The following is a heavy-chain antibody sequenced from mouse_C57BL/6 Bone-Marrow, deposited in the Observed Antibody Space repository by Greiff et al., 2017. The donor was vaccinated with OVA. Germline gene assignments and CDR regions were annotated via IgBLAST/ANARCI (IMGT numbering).Heavy chain of an antibody. CDR2: INPYNGGT. CDR1: GYTFTDYY. V-gene: IGHV1-19*01. Sequence: VQLQQSGPVLVKPGASVKMSCKASGYTFTDYYMNWVKQSHGKSLEWIGVINPYNGGTSYNQKFKGKATLTVDKSSSTAYMELNSLTSEDSAVYDGARDDYDGGPWYFDVWGTGTTVTVSS. D-gene: IGHD2-4*01. CDR3: ARDDYDGGPWYFDV. J-gene: IGHJ1*03.